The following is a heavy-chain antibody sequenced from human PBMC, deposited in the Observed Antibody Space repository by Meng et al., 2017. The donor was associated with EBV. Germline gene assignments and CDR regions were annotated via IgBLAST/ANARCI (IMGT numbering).Heavy chain of an antibody. CDR3: AKSSSSTPGVVDS. V-gene: IGHV4-61*01. CDR1: GASASGGTFH. CDR2: IYDGGTT. D-gene: IGHD6-6*01. Sequence: QVQLQESGPGLVKPPETLSLPCPVSGASASGGTFHWSWIRQPPGKELEWIGYIYDGGTTIYNPSLKSRVTIFLDTSRNQFSLGLRSVTTADTAVYYCAKSSSSTPGVVDSWGQGPLVTVAS. J-gene: IGHJ4*02.